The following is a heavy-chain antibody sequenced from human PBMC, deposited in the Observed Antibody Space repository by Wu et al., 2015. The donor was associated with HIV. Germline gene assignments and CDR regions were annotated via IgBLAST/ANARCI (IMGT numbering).Heavy chain of an antibody. CDR1: GYSFTNFD. J-gene: IGHJ1*01. CDR2: ISVYNGNT. Sequence: QVQLVQSGAEVKRSGASVKVSCTASGYSFTNFDINWVRQATGQGLEWVGWISVYNGNTNYAQKLQGRVTMTTDTSTSTAYMELRSLRSDDTAVYYCARDQGITNAEYFQHWGQGTLVTVSS. D-gene: IGHD5-24*01. V-gene: IGHV1-18*01. CDR3: ARDQGITNAEYFQH.